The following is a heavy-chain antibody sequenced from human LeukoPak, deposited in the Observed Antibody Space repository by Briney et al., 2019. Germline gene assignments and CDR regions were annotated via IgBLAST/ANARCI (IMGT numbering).Heavy chain of an antibody. V-gene: IGHV4-61*02. J-gene: IGHJ2*01. Sequence: SETLSLTCTVSGGSISSGSYYWSWIRQPAGKGLEWIGRIYTSGSTNYNPSLKSRVTISVDTSKNQFSLKLSSVTAADTAVYCCARAYFDLWGRGTLVTVSS. CDR1: GGSISSGSYY. CDR3: ARAYFDL. CDR2: IYTSGST.